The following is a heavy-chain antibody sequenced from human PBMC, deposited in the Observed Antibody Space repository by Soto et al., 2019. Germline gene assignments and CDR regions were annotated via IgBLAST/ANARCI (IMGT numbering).Heavy chain of an antibody. CDR1: GDSISNYY. D-gene: IGHD3-22*01. J-gene: IGHJ4*02. V-gene: IGHV4-59*01. CDR2: VSFRGST. Sequence: SETLSHTCTVSGDSISNYYWNWIRQSPGKELEWIGYVSFRGSTSYNPSLKSRVTISVDTSKNQFSLKLYSVTAADTAVYYCARSREMYYYDSSGYYAHWGQGTLVTVS. CDR3: ARSREMYYYDSSGYYAH.